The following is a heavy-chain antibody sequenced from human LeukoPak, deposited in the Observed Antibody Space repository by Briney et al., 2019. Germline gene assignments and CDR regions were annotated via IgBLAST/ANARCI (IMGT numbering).Heavy chain of an antibody. Sequence: GGSLKLSCAASGFTFSGSAMHWVRQASGKGLEWVGRIRSKANSYATAYAASVKGRFTISRDDSKNTAYLQMNSLRAEDTAIYYCAKRSATSSGYFDFWGRGTLVTVSS. J-gene: IGHJ4*02. CDR1: GFTFSGSA. CDR2: IRSKANSYAT. D-gene: IGHD3-22*01. V-gene: IGHV3-73*01. CDR3: AKRSATSSGYFDF.